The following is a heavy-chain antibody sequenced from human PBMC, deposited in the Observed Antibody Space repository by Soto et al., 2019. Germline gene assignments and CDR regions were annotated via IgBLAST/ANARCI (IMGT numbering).Heavy chain of an antibody. J-gene: IGHJ4*02. D-gene: IGHD3-9*01. CDR1: GLTISNYA. CDR3: VKVKRYYDILTGYSYFDY. V-gene: IGHV3-23*01. Sequence: GGSLRLSCAASGLTISNYAMSWVRQAPGKGLEWVSVISESGDNTNYADSVKGRFTISRDNSKNTLYLQMNSLRAEDTAVYYCVKVKRYYDILTGYSYFDYWGQGTLVTVSS. CDR2: ISESGDNT.